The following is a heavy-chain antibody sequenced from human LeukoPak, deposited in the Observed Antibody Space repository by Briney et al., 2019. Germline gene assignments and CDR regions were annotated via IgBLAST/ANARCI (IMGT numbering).Heavy chain of an antibody. Sequence: PGGSLRLSCAASGFTFSSYWMSWVRQAPGKGREWVANIKQDESKKYYVDSVKGRFTISRDNAKNSLYLQMNSLRAEDTAVYYCARDALRGSVDYWGQGTLVTVSS. J-gene: IGHJ4*02. D-gene: IGHD6-19*01. CDR2: IKQDESKK. CDR3: ARDALRGSVDY. CDR1: GFTFSSYW. V-gene: IGHV3-7*01.